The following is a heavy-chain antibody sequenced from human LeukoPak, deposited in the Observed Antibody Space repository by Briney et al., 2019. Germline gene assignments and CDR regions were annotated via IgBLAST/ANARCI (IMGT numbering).Heavy chain of an antibody. D-gene: IGHD3-3*01. J-gene: IGHJ4*02. CDR2: IIPIFGTA. CDR3: ARGVPYASWSGPHYSDY. CDR1: GGTFSSYA. V-gene: IGHV1-69*13. Sequence: SVKVSCKASGGTFSSYAISWVRQAPGQGLEWMGGIIPIFGTANYAQKFQGRVTITADESTSTAYMELNSLRAEDTAVYYCARGVPYASWSGPHYSDYWGQGTLVTVSS.